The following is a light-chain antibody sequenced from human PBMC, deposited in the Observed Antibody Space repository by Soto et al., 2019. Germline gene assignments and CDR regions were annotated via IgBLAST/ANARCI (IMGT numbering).Light chain of an antibody. V-gene: IGLV2-14*01. CDR2: EVR. Sequence: QSALTQPASVSGSPGQSISISCTGTSSDIGGHYYVSWYQQHPTKAPELMIYEVRNRPSGVSNRFSGPTSGNTASLTISGLQAEDEGVYYCSSYTTKSTDVVFGGGTKLTVL. CDR3: SSYTTKSTDVV. J-gene: IGLJ2*01. CDR1: SSDIGGHYY.